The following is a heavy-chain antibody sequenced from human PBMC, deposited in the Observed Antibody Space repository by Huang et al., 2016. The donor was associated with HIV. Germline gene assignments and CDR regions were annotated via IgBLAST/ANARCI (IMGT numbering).Heavy chain of an antibody. J-gene: IGHJ6*03. CDR3: ARGVRSYINNAVPPSSSWGYYQYYIDA. CDR2: MNAKSGNT. V-gene: IGHV1-8*01. CDR1: TKYD. D-gene: IGHD6-13*01. Sequence: TKYDINWVRQATGQGLEWMGWMNAKSGNTGYAQKFQGRVTMTRTTSITSVYMELRDLRFDDTAVYYCARGVRSYINNAVPPSSSWGYYQYYIDAWGKGTTVTVSS.